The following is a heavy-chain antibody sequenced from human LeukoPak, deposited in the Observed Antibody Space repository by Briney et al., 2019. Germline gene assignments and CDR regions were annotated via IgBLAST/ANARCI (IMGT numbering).Heavy chain of an antibody. V-gene: IGHV1-2*02. D-gene: IGHD3-10*01. Sequence: ASVKVSCKASGYTFADYYIHWVRQAPGQGLEWMGLINPNTGGTNYAQKFQGRVTMTRDTSITTAYMELSRLRSDDTAVYYCARVQNTYGSGSYFAYWGQGTLVTVSS. CDR2: INPNTGGT. CDR1: GYTFADYY. CDR3: ARVQNTYGSGSYFAY. J-gene: IGHJ4*02.